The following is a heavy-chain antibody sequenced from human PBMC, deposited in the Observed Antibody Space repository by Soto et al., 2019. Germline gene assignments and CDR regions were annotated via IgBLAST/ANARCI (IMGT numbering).Heavy chain of an antibody. CDR1: GLTFSSYA. CDR3: AKVKGFSYGFPEGNALDY. Sequence: GGSLRLSCAASGLTFSSYAMSWVRQAPGKGLEWVSAISGSGGSTYYADSVKGRFTISRDNSKNTLYLQMNSLRAEDTAVFYCAKVKGFSYGFPEGNALDYWGQGTLVTVSS. D-gene: IGHD5-18*01. CDR2: ISGSGGST. J-gene: IGHJ4*02. V-gene: IGHV3-23*01.